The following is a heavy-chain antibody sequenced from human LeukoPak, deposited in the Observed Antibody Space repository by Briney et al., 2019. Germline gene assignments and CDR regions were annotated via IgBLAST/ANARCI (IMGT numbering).Heavy chain of an antibody. CDR1: RLTVSNCA. CDR2: ISGDGTNK. J-gene: IGHJ4*02. D-gene: IGHD1-14*01. CDR3: ATTPSTTYNHPFDY. Sequence: GGSLRLSCAASRLTVSNCAMGWVRQAPGKGLEWVSIISGDGTNKYHADSVKGRFTISRDISNNTMYLQMNSLRADDAAIYYCATTPSTTYNHPFDYWGQGTLVTVSS. V-gene: IGHV3-23*01.